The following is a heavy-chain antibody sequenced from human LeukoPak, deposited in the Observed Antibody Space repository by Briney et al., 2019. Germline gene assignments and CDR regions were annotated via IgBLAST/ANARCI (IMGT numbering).Heavy chain of an antibody. J-gene: IGHJ4*02. Sequence: TSETLSLTCTVSGGSISSSSYYWGWIRQPPGKGLEWIGSIYYSGSTNYNPSLKSRVTISVDTSKNQFSLKLSSVTAADTAVHYCASLILWFAGADYWGQGTLVTISS. CDR3: ASLILWFAGADY. CDR1: GGSISSSSYY. V-gene: IGHV4-39*07. CDR2: IYYSGST. D-gene: IGHD3-10*01.